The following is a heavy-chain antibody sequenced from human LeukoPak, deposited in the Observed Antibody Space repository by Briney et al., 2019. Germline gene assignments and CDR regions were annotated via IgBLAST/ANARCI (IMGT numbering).Heavy chain of an antibody. Sequence: GALRLSCAASGFTFSSYAMHWVRQAPGKGLEWVAVISYDGSNKYYADSVKGRFTISRDNSKNTLYLQMNSLRAEDTAVYYCATKPVAAHRDYWGQGTLVTVSS. CDR2: ISYDGSNK. CDR1: GFTFSSYA. D-gene: IGHD2-15*01. CDR3: ATKPVAAHRDY. J-gene: IGHJ4*02. V-gene: IGHV3-30-3*01.